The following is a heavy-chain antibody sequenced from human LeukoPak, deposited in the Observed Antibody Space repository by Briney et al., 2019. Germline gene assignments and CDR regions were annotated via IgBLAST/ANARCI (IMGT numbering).Heavy chain of an antibody. Sequence: SETLSPTWIGLGGSSKSFCCRWGRQPPGKGLEWIGYIYYSGSTNYNPSLKSRVTISVDTSKNQFSLKLSSVTAADTAVYYCAIVGYNDSRSYDAFDIWGQGTMVTVSS. V-gene: IGHV4-59*01. D-gene: IGHD3-22*01. CDR1: GGSSKSFC. CDR2: IYYSGST. J-gene: IGHJ3*02. CDR3: AIVGYNDSRSYDAFDI.